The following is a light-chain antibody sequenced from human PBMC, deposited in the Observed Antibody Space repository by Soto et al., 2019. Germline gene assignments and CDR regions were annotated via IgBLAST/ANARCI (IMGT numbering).Light chain of an antibody. CDR1: QSVSSSY. V-gene: IGKV3D-20*02. Sequence: EIVLTQSPGTLSLSPGERATLSCRASQSVSSSYLAWYQQKPGQAPRLLIYGASSRATGIPDRFSGSGSGTDFTLTISRLEPEDFGVYFCHQRNKFGQVTRLEI. J-gene: IGKJ5*01. CDR2: GAS. CDR3: HQRNK.